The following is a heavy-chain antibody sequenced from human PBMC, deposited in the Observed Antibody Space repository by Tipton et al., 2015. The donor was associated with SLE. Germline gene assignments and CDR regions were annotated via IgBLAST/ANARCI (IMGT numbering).Heavy chain of an antibody. CDR1: GFTFSSYE. Sequence: SLRLSCAASGFTFSSYEMNWVRQAPGKGLEWVSYISSSGSTIYYADSVKGRFTISRDNAKNSLYLQMNSLRAEDTAVYYCARDGSGIVATYWYFDLWGRGTLVTVSS. CDR3: ARDGSGIVATYWYFDL. V-gene: IGHV3-48*03. D-gene: IGHD5-12*01. CDR2: ISSSGSTI. J-gene: IGHJ2*01.